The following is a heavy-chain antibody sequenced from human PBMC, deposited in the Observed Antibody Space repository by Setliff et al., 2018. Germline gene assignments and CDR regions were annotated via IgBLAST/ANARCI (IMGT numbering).Heavy chain of an antibody. J-gene: IGHJ6*02. CDR2: IYHSGST. Sequence: SETLSLTCAVSGYSISSGYYWGWIRQPPGKGLEWIGSIYHSGSTYYNPSLTSRVTISVDTSKNQFSLKLSSVTAADTAVYYCARSAGYSSSWYNYYYGMDAWGQGTRSPSP. D-gene: IGHD6-13*01. CDR3: ARSAGYSSSWYNYYYGMDA. CDR1: GYSISSGYY. V-gene: IGHV4-38-2*01.